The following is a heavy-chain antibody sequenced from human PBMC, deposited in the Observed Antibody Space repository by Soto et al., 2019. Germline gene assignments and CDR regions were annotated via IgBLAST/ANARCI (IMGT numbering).Heavy chain of an antibody. CDR3: ARGADYDFWSGSLNWFDP. CDR1: GFTFNTYS. V-gene: IGHV3-21*01. Sequence: LRLSCAASGFTFNTYSMNWVRQAPGKGLEWVSSISSSSSYIYHADSVKGRFTISRDNAKNSLYLQMNSLRAEDTAVYYCARGADYDFWSGSLNWFDPWGQGTLVTVSS. CDR2: ISSSSSYI. D-gene: IGHD3-3*01. J-gene: IGHJ5*02.